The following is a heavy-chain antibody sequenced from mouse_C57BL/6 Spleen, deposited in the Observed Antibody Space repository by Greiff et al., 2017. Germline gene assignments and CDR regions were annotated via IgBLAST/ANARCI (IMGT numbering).Heavy chain of an antibody. V-gene: IGHV1-64*01. CDR3: ARVAEDGYFDV. J-gene: IGHJ1*03. D-gene: IGHD1-1*02. CDR2: IHPNSGSN. CDR1: GYTFTSYW. Sequence: VQLQQPGAELVKPGASVKLSCKASGYTFTSYWMHWVKQRPGQGLEWIGMIHPNSGSNNYNEKFKSKATLTVDKASITAYMQLSILTSEDSAVYYRARVAEDGYFDVWGTGTTGTVSS.